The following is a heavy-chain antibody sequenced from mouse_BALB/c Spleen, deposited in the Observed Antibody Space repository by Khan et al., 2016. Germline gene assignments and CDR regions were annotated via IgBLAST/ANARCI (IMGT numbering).Heavy chain of an antibody. CDR2: IDPANGNT. D-gene: IGHD2-2*01. J-gene: IGHJ3*01. CDR1: GFNIKDTY. V-gene: IGHV14-3*02. CDR3: SRSPYGYWFAY. Sequence: GQLQQSGAELVKPGASVKLSCTASGFNIKDTYIHWVKQRPEQGLEWIGRIDPANGNTKYDPKFQGKATITADTSSNPAYLQLSSLTSEDTAVYYCSRSPYGYWFAYWGQGTLVTVSA.